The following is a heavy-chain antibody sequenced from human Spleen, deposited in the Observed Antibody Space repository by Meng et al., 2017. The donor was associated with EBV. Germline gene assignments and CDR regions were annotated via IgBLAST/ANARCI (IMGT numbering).Heavy chain of an antibody. J-gene: IGHJ4*02. Sequence: QVHLQQWGAGLLKPSATLSLTCAVDGGSFTTYYWTWIRQPPGKGLEWIGEINHRGSAHYNPSLKSRLTISVDTSKKQFSLKLSSVTAADTAVYYCSRSLGAAGPDYWGQGTLVTVSS. V-gene: IGHV4-34*01. D-gene: IGHD6-13*01. CDR1: GGSFTTYY. CDR2: INHRGSA. CDR3: SRSLGAAGPDY.